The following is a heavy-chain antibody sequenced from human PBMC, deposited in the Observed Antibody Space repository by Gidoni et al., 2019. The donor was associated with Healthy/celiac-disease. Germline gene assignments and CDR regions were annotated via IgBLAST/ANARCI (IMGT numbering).Heavy chain of an antibody. CDR1: GFTVSSNY. V-gene: IGHV3-66*02. D-gene: IGHD4-17*01. CDR2: IYSGGSK. Sequence: EVQLVESGGGLVQPGGSLRLSCAASGFTVSSNYMSWVRQAPGKGLGWVLDIYSGGSKYYADFGKGRFTISRDNSKNTLYLQMNSLRAEDTAVYYCARDISPDNLYGTYGMDVWGQGTTVTVSS. CDR3: ARDISPDNLYGTYGMDV. J-gene: IGHJ6*02.